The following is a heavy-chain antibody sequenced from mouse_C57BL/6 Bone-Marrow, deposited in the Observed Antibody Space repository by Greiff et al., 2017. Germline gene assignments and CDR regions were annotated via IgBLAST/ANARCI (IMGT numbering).Heavy chain of an antibody. CDR2: IHPNSGST. J-gene: IGHJ2*01. CDR1: GYTFTSYW. CDR3: ASRPGYFDY. V-gene: IGHV1-64*01. Sequence: QVQLQQPGAELVKPGASVTLSCKASGYTFTSYWMHWVKQRPGPGLEWIGMIHPNSGSTNYNEKFKSKATLTVDKSSSTAYMQLSSLTSEDSAVYYCASRPGYFDYWGQGTTLTVSS.